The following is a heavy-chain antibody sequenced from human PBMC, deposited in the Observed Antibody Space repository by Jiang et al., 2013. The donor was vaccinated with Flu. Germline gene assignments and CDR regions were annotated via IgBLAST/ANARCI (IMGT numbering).Heavy chain of an antibody. V-gene: IGHV2-5*01. D-gene: IGHD3-22*01. Sequence: TQTLTVTCTFSGFSLSTSGVGVGWIRQPPGKALEWLALIYWNDDKRYSPSLKSRLTITKDTSKNQVVLTMTNMDPVDTATYYCARTMIVVVITTGIGFDYWGQGTLVTVSS. CDR3: ARTMIVVVITTGIGFDY. CDR1: GFSLSTSGVG. J-gene: IGHJ4*02. CDR2: IYWNDDK.